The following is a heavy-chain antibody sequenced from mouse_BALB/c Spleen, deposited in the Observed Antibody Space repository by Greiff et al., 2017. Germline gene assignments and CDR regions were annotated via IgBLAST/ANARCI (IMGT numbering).Heavy chain of an antibody. Sequence: VQLKESGAELVRPGASVKLSCKASGFNINDYYMHWVKQRPEQGLEWIGWIDPENGNTIYDPKFQGKASITADTSSNTAYLQLSSLTSEDTAVYYCARDYYGNSTFAYWGQGTLVTVSA. CDR3: ARDYYGNSTFAY. J-gene: IGHJ3*01. CDR1: GFNINDYY. V-gene: IGHV14-1*02. D-gene: IGHD2-1*01. CDR2: IDPENGNT.